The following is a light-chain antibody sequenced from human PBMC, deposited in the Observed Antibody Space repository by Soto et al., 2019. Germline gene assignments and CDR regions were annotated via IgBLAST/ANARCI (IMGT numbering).Light chain of an antibody. CDR3: QQYNRYSSYT. CDR1: QTVSSW. CDR2: KAS. V-gene: IGKV1-5*03. Sequence: DIQMTQFPSTLSASIGDRVTITCRASQTVSSWLAWYQQKPGKAPKLLIYKASTLETGVPSRFSGSGSGTDFTLTISSLQPDDSATYYCQQYNRYSSYTFGQGTRLEIK. J-gene: IGKJ2*01.